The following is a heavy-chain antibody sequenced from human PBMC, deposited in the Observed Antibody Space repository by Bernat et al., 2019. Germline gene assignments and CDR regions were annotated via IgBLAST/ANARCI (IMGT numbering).Heavy chain of an antibody. V-gene: IGHV1-3*04. CDR2: INTGNGNT. D-gene: IGHD1-7*01. CDR3: AKERGVTGKWNYPFFDY. CDR1: RYTFTSYT. Sequence: QVQLVQSGAEVKKPGASVKVSCKTSRYTFTSYTIHWMRQAPGQRLEGMGWINTGNGNTEYSQKFQGRVTITRDTSASTAYMDLSSLRSEDTAVYYCAKERGVTGKWNYPFFDYWGQGTLVTVSS. J-gene: IGHJ4*02.